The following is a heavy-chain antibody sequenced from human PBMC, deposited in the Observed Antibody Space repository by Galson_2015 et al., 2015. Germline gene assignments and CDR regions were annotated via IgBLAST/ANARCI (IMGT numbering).Heavy chain of an antibody. CDR3: ARDRSGYDLYYLDY. Sequence: SCKAAGYTFSTYGVTWVRQAPGQGLEWMGCITAHNGITNYAQKFQGRVTMTRDTSTSTAYMELRSLGSDDTAVYYCARDRSGYDLYYLDYWGLGTLVTVSS. CDR2: ITAHNGIT. D-gene: IGHD5-12*01. V-gene: IGHV1-18*04. CDR1: GYTFSTYG. J-gene: IGHJ4*02.